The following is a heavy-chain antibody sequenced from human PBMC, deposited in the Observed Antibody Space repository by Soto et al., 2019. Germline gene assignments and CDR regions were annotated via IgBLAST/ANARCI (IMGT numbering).Heavy chain of an antibody. CDR2: IHTSGDT. D-gene: IGHD2-15*01. J-gene: IGHJ4*02. CDR1: GFSVGGNH. CDR3: AKDHDGGSSFDY. Sequence: GGSLRLSCAASGFSVGGNHLTWVRQAPGKGLEWVAVIHTSGDTYYADSVKGRFTTSRDNSKSTPYLQMNSLRAEDTAVYYCAKDHDGGSSFDYWGQGTLVTVSS. V-gene: IGHV3-53*01.